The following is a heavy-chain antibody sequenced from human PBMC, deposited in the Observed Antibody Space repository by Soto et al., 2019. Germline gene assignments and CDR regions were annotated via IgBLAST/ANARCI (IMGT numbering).Heavy chain of an antibody. CDR3: VGSFEGGLAPIDY. V-gene: IGHV3-23*01. J-gene: IGHJ4*02. CDR2: ISGSGGST. D-gene: IGHD3-16*01. CDR1: GFTFSSYA. Sequence: EVQLLESGGGLVQPGGSLRLSCAASGFTFSSYAMSWVRQAPGKGLEWVSAISGSGGSTYYADSVKGRFTISRDNSKNTLYLQMNSLRAEDTAVYYCVGSFEGGLAPIDYWGQGTLVTVSS.